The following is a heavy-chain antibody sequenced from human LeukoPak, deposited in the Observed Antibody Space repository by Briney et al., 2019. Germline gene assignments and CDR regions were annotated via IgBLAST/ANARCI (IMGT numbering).Heavy chain of an antibody. Sequence: SETLSLTCTVSGGSISSSSYYWGWIRQPPGKGLEWIGSIYYSGSTYYNPSLKSRVTISVDTSKNQFSLKLSFVTAADTAVYYCARRSSGWGYCSSTSCYVGNWFDPWGQGTLVTVSS. D-gene: IGHD2-2*01. J-gene: IGHJ5*02. CDR2: IYYSGST. CDR1: GGSISSSSYY. CDR3: ARRSSGWGYCSSTSCYVGNWFDP. V-gene: IGHV4-39*01.